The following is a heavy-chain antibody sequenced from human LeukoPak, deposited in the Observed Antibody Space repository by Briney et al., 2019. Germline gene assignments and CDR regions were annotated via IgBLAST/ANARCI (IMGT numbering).Heavy chain of an antibody. Sequence: ASVKLSCKASGYTFTCYYMHWVRQVPGPGLEWKGWINPNSGGTNYAQKFHGRVTMTRDTSISKAYIELSRLRSDDTAFYYCARIRYCGGISCYYIDYWGQGTLGTVSA. CDR2: INPNSGGT. D-gene: IGHD2-2*01. CDR3: ARIRYCGGISCYYIDY. V-gene: IGHV1-2*02. CDR1: GYTFTCYY. J-gene: IGHJ4*02.